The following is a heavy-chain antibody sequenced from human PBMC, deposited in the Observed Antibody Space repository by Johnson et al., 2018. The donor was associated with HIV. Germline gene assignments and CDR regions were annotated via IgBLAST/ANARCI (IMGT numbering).Heavy chain of an antibody. V-gene: IGHV3-30*03. Sequence: QMQLVESGGGVVQPERSLRLSCAASGFTFGNYAMHWVRQHPGKGLEWVAVISFDGTNKYYPDSVQGRFTISRDNSKNTLYLQMDSLRPEDTALYYCARVGVSGYDLAAFDIWGRGTMVTVSS. CDR3: ARVGVSGYDLAAFDI. CDR1: GFTFGNYA. D-gene: IGHD5-12*01. CDR2: ISFDGTNK. J-gene: IGHJ3*02.